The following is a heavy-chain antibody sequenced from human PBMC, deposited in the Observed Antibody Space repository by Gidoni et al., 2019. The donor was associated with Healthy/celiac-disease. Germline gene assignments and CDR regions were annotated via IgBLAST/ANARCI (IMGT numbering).Heavy chain of an antibody. CDR1: GGTFSSYA. CDR3: ASRGTTAHAFDI. Sequence: KKPGSSVKVSCKASGGTFSSYAISWVRQAPGQGLEWMGRIIPILGIANYAQKFQGRVTITADKSTSTAYMELSSLRSEDTAVYYCASRGTTAHAFDIWGQGTMVTVSS. D-gene: IGHD1-7*01. J-gene: IGHJ3*02. CDR2: IIPILGIA. V-gene: IGHV1-69*04.